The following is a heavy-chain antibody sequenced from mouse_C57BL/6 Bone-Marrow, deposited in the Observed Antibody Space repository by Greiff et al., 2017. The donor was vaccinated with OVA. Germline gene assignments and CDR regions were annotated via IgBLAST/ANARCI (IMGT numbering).Heavy chain of an antibody. V-gene: IGHV1-69*01. CDR1: GYTFTSYW. CDR2: IDPSDSYT. Sequence: QVQLQQPGAELVMPGASVKLSCKASGYTFTSYWMHWVKQRPGQGLEWIGEIDPSDSYTYYNQKFKGKSTLTVDKSSSTAYMQLSSLTSEDSAVYYCARSYGTFFDYWGQGTTLTVSS. CDR3: ARSYGTFFDY. D-gene: IGHD2-1*01. J-gene: IGHJ2*01.